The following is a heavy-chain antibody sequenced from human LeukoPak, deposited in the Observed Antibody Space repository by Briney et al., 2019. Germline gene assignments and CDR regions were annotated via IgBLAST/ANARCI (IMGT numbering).Heavy chain of an antibody. CDR3: ARALDTAMAAYGMDV. D-gene: IGHD5-18*01. V-gene: IGHV1-46*01. Sequence: NPSGGSTSYAQKFQGRVTMTRDTSTSTVYMELSSLRSEDTAVYYCARALDTAMAAYGMDVWGQGTTVTVSS. CDR2: NPSGGST. J-gene: IGHJ6*02.